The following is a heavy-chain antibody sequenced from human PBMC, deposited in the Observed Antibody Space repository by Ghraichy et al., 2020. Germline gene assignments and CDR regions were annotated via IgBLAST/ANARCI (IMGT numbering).Heavy chain of an antibody. Sequence: GSLNISCTVSGGSISSSSYYWGWIRQPPGKGLEWIGSIYYSGSTYYNPSLKSRVTISVDTSKNQFSLKLSSVTAADTAVYYCARQNIAAAQFDYWGQGTLVTVSS. V-gene: IGHV4-39*01. D-gene: IGHD6-13*01. J-gene: IGHJ4*02. CDR3: ARQNIAAAQFDY. CDR2: IYYSGST. CDR1: GGSISSSSYY.